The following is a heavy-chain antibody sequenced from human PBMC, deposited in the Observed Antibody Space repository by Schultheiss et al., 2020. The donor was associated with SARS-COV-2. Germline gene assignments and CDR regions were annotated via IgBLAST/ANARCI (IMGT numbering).Heavy chain of an antibody. V-gene: IGHV3-21*01. J-gene: IGHJ5*02. CDR3: VRDRSWWTPYNCFDL. CDR1: GFIFSSNG. D-gene: IGHD2-15*01. Sequence: GSLRLSCAASGFIFSSNGMHWVRQAHYADSVKGRFTVSRDNANNSLYLQMHSLRAEDTAVYYCVRDRSWWTPYNCFDLWGRGTLVTVSS.